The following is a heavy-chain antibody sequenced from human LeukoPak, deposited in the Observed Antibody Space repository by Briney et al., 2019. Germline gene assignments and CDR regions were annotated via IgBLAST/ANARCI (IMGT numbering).Heavy chain of an antibody. CDR3: VRTEVSSGSEDY. CDR1: GGSIISSAYY. CDR2: IYYSGSA. Sequence: SETLSLTCTVSGGSIISSAYYWSWIRQPPGKGLEWIGYIYYSGSAYYNPSLKSRVTISLDTSKNQFSLKLSSVTAADTAVYYCVRTEVSSGSEDYWGQGTLVTVSS. J-gene: IGHJ4*02. D-gene: IGHD6-19*01. V-gene: IGHV4-30-4*08.